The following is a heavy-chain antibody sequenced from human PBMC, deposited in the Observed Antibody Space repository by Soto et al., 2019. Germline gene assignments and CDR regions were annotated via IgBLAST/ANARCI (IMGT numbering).Heavy chain of an antibody. J-gene: IGHJ5*02. D-gene: IGHD2-15*01. CDR1: GGSISSGGYY. CDR2: IYYNGNT. V-gene: IGHV4-31*03. Sequence: SETLSLTCTVSGGSISSGGYYWSWIRQHPGRGLEWVGYIYYNGNTYYNPSLKSRVTVSVDTSKNQYSLNVRSVTAADTAVYYCARCSLVVIPVPGFDPWGQGTLVTVSS. CDR3: ARCSLVVIPVPGFDP.